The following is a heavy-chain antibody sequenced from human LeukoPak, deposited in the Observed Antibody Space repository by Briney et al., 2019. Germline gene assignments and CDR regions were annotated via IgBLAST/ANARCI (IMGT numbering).Heavy chain of an antibody. CDR2: IYYSGST. D-gene: IGHD3-22*01. Sequence: SETLSLTCTVSGGSLSSSTYYWGWIRQPPGKGLEWIGSIYYSGSTYYNPSLKSRVTISVDTSKNQFSLKLSSVTAADTAVYYCARRTYYYDSSGEPYYYYYGMDVWGQGTTVTVSS. CDR1: GGSLSSSTYY. J-gene: IGHJ6*02. CDR3: ARRTYYYDSSGEPYYYYYGMDV. V-gene: IGHV4-39*01.